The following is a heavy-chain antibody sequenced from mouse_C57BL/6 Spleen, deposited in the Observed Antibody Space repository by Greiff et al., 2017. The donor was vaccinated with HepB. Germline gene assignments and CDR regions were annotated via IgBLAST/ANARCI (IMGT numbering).Heavy chain of an antibody. CDR2: IDPENGDT. CDR3: TTAYYDGSSYWYFDV. V-gene: IGHV14-4*01. J-gene: IGHJ1*03. CDR1: GFNIKDDY. D-gene: IGHD1-1*01. Sequence: VQLQQSGAELVRPGASVKLSCTASGFNIKDDYMHWVKQRPEQGLEWIGWIDPENGDTEYASKFQGKATITADTSSNTAYLQLSSLTSEDTAVYYCTTAYYDGSSYWYFDVWGTGTTVTVSS.